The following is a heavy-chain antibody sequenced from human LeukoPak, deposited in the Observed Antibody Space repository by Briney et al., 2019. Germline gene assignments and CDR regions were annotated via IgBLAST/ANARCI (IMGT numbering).Heavy chain of an antibody. V-gene: IGHV3-53*01. CDR3: ARGGYNFPVDY. CDR1: GFTVSSSY. CDR2: IYSGGST. J-gene: IGHJ4*02. D-gene: IGHD5-24*01. Sequence: QPGGSLRLSCAASGFTVSSSYMSWVRQAPGKGLEWVSVIYSGGSTYYADSVKGRFIISRDNSKNTLYLQMNSLRAEDTAVYYCARGGYNFPVDYWGQGTLVTVSS.